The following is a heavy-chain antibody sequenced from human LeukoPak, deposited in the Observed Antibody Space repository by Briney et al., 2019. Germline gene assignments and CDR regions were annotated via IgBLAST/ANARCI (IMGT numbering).Heavy chain of an antibody. V-gene: IGHV3-30*04. CDR1: GFTSSFYA. CDR2: ISYDGSNK. D-gene: IGHD4-17*01. Sequence: PGRSLRLSCAASGFTSSFYAMHWVRQAPGKGLEWVAVISYDGSNKYYADSVKGRFTISRDNSKNTLFLQMNSLRTDDTAVYYCARGSPATVTTFTPFDPWGQGTLVTVSS. CDR3: ARGSPATVTTFTPFDP. J-gene: IGHJ5*02.